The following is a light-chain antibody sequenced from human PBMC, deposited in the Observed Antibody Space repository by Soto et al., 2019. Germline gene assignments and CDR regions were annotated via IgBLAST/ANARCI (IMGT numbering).Light chain of an antibody. Sequence: QSVLTQPASVSGSPGQSITISCTGTSSDVGSYNLVSWYEQHPGKAPKLMIYEVSKRPSGVSNRFSGSKSGNTASLTISGPQAEDVADYYCCSYAGSSTFWVFGTGTKVTVL. CDR3: CSYAGSSTFWV. J-gene: IGLJ1*01. CDR1: SSDVGSYNL. V-gene: IGLV2-23*02. CDR2: EVS.